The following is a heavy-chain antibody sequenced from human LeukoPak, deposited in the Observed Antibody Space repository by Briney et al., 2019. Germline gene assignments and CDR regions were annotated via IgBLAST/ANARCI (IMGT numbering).Heavy chain of an antibody. Sequence: GDSLRLSCAASGFTFSNYAMSWVRQAPGKGLEWVSTISGDGGSTYYADSVMGRFTISRDNSKNTLYLQVNSLRVEDTAVYSCTKSPGVNGYYFFDSWGQGSLVTVSS. V-gene: IGHV3-23*01. J-gene: IGHJ4*02. CDR2: ISGDGGST. CDR3: TKSPGVNGYYFFDS. D-gene: IGHD5-24*01. CDR1: GFTFSNYA.